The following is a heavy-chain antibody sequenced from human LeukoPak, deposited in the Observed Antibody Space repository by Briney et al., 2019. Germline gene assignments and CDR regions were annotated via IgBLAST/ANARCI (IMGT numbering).Heavy chain of an antibody. V-gene: IGHV5-51*01. CDR3: AMAYGSGRNTPTYYFDY. J-gene: IGHJ4*02. Sequence: GESLKISCKGSGYSFTSYWIGWVRQMPGKGLEWMGIIYPGDSDTRYSPSFQGQVTISADKSISTAYLQWSSLKASDTAMYYCAMAYGSGRNTPTYYFDYWGQGTLVTVSS. D-gene: IGHD3-10*01. CDR1: GYSFTSYW. CDR2: IYPGDSDT.